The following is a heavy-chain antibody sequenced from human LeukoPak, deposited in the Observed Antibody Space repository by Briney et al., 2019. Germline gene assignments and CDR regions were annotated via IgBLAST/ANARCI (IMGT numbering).Heavy chain of an antibody. V-gene: IGHV1-18*01. CDR2: ISAYNGNT. D-gene: IGHD4-23*01. Sequence: ASVKVSCKASGYTFTSYGISWVRQAPGQGLEWMGWISAYNGNTNYAQKLQGRVTMTTDTSTSTAYMELRSLRSDDTAVYYCARAKDTVVTPGYDYWGQGTLVTVSS. J-gene: IGHJ4*02. CDR1: GYTFTSYG. CDR3: ARAKDTVVTPGYDY.